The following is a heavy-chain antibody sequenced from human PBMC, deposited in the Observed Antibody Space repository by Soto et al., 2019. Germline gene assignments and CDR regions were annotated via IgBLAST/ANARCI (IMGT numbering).Heavy chain of an antibody. D-gene: IGHD6-19*01. CDR1: GFTVSSNY. CDR2: IYSGGST. V-gene: IGHV3-53*02. CDR3: ASPRSGEYSSGWYWGFDY. Sequence: EVQLVETGGGLIQPGGSLRLSCAASGFTVSSNYMSWVRQAPGKGLEWVSVIYSGGSTYYADSVKGRFTISRDNSKNTLYLQMNSLRAEDTAVYYCASPRSGEYSSGWYWGFDYWGQGTLVTVSS. J-gene: IGHJ4*02.